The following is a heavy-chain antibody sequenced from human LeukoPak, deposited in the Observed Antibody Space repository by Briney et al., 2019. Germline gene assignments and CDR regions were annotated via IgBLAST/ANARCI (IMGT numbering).Heavy chain of an antibody. J-gene: IGHJ5*02. CDR3: ARGRELVGAMGGWFDP. Sequence: PSETLSLTCTVSGGSISSSSYYWGWIRQPPGKGLEWIGSIYYSGSTYYNPSLKSRVTISVDTSKNQFSLKLSSVTAADTAVYYCARGRELVGAMGGWFDPWGQGTLVTVSS. V-gene: IGHV4-39*07. CDR1: GGSISSSSYY. D-gene: IGHD1-26*01. CDR2: IYYSGST.